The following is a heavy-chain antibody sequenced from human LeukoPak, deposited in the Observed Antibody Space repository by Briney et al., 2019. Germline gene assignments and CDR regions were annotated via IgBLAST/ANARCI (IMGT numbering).Heavy chain of an antibody. Sequence: ASVKISCKASGYTFTGYYMHWVRQAPGQGLEWMGRIIPIFGTANYAQKFQGRVTITTDESTSTAYMELSSLRSEDTAVYYCARYYYDSSGSPEGGFDPWGQGTLVTVSS. CDR1: GYTFTGYY. J-gene: IGHJ5*02. D-gene: IGHD3-22*01. CDR2: IIPIFGTA. CDR3: ARYYYDSSGSPEGGFDP. V-gene: IGHV1-69*05.